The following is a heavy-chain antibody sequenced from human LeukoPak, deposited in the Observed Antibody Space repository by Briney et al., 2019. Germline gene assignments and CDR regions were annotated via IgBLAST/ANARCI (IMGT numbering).Heavy chain of an antibody. CDR3: ARHKGPVVAALHWFDP. Sequence: SETLSLTCAVYGGSFSGYYWSWIRQPPGKGLEWIGEINHSGSTNYNPSLKSRVTISVDTSKNQFSLKLSSVTAADTAVYYCARHKGPVVAALHWFDPWGQGTLVTVSS. D-gene: IGHD2-15*01. J-gene: IGHJ5*02. CDR1: GGSFSGYY. V-gene: IGHV4-34*01. CDR2: INHSGST.